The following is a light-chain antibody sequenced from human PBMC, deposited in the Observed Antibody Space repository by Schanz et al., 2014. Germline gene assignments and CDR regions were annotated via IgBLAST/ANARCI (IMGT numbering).Light chain of an antibody. J-gene: IGLJ3*02. CDR2: NTN. CDR3: VLYMGSGAWV. V-gene: IGLV8-61*01. CDR1: SGSVSTNYS. Sequence: QAVVTQEPSFSVSPGGTVTLTCGLSSGSVSTNYSPSWYQQTPGQAPRTLMHNTNTRSSGVPDRFSGSILGSKAALTITGAQADDESDYYCVLYMGSGAWVFGGGTKVTVL.